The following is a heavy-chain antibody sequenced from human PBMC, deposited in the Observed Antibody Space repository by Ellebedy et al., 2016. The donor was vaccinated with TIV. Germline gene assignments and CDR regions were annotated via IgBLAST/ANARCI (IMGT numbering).Heavy chain of an antibody. D-gene: IGHD4-17*01. CDR3: ARDQGYGDYDYYYGMDV. CDR2: INAGNGNT. V-gene: IGHV1-3*01. Sequence: GGSLRLXCAASGFTFSSYAMSWVRQAPGQRLEWMGWINAGNGNTKYSQKFQGRVTITRDTSASTAYMELSSLRSEDTAVYYCARDQGYGDYDYYYGMDVWGQGTTVTVSS. CDR1: GFTFSSYA. J-gene: IGHJ6*02.